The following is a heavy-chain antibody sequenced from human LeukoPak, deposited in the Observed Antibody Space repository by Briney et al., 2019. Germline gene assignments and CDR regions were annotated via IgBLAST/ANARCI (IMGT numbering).Heavy chain of an antibody. Sequence: GGSLRLSCAASGFTFSSYGMHWVRQAPGKGLEWVAFIRYNVSKKNYAGSVKGRFTISRDNSKNTLYLQRNSLRAEDTAVYYCAKDGRHYNDSSSYLNGVFDIWGQGTMVTVSS. J-gene: IGHJ3*02. CDR3: AKDGRHYNDSSSYLNGVFDI. D-gene: IGHD3-22*01. V-gene: IGHV3-30*02. CDR2: IRYNVSKK. CDR1: GFTFSSYG.